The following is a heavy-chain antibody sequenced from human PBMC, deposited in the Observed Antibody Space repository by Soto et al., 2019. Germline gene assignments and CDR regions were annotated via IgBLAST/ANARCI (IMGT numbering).Heavy chain of an antibody. CDR2: IYYSGST. Sequence: PSETLSLTCTVSGGSISSGGYYWSWIRQHPGKGLEWIGYIYYSGSTYYNPSLKSRVTISVDTSKNQLSLKLSSVTAADTAVYYCANGPAAQEPMDALDIWGQGTMVTVSS. CDR3: ANGPAAQEPMDALDI. V-gene: IGHV4-31*03. D-gene: IGHD2-2*01. J-gene: IGHJ3*02. CDR1: GGSISSGGYY.